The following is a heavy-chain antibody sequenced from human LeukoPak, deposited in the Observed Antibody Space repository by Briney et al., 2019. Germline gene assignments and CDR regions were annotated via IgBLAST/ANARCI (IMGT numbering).Heavy chain of an antibody. V-gene: IGHV3-21*01. D-gene: IGHD3-3*01. CDR2: ISSSSSYI. CDR3: ARSYDFWSMYYFDY. J-gene: IGHJ4*02. Sequence: PGGSLRLSCAASGFTFSSYSMNWVRQAPGKGLEWVSSISSSSSYIYYADSVKGRFTISRDNAKSSLYLQMNSPRAEDTAVYYCARSYDFWSMYYFDYWGQGTLVTVSS. CDR1: GFTFSSYS.